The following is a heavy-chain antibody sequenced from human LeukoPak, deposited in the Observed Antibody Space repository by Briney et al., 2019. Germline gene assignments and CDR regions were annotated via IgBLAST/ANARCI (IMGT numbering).Heavy chain of an antibody. V-gene: IGHV1-8*01. CDR3: ARAVVGWLPYYYYMDV. J-gene: IGHJ6*03. CDR2: MNPNSGNT. CDR1: GYTFTSYD. Sequence: EASVKVSCKASGYTFTSYDINWVRQATGQGLEWMGWMNPNSGNTGYAQKFQGRVTMTRNTSISTAYMELSSLRSEDTAVYYCARAVVGWLPYYYYMDVWGKGTTVTISS. D-gene: IGHD2-2*01.